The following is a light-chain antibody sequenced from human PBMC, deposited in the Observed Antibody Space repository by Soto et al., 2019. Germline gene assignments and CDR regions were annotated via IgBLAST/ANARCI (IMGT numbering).Light chain of an antibody. CDR1: QGISTL. V-gene: IGKV3-15*01. CDR2: AAS. CDR3: QQYYDWPIT. J-gene: IGKJ5*01. Sequence: EIVLTQSPATLSVSPGERATLFCRASQGISTLLAWYQQKPGQAPRLPIYAASTRAAGIPARFSGSGSGTDFTLTISSLQSEDFAIYYCQQYYDWPITFGQGTRLEIK.